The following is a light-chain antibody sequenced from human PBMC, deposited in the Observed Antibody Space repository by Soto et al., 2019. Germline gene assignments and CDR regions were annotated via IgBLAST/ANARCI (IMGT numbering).Light chain of an antibody. CDR2: KAS. CDR1: QSITNW. Sequence: DIQMTQSPSSLSASVGDRVTITCRASQSITNWLAWCQQKPGKAPKLLIYKASNLENGVPSRFSGSASGTEFSLTISSLQPDDFATYYCQQYSSYPYTFGQGTKLEIK. V-gene: IGKV1-5*03. CDR3: QQYSSYPYT. J-gene: IGKJ2*01.